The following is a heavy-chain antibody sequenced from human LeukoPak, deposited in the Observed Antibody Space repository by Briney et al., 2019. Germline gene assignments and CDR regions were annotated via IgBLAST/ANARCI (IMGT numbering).Heavy chain of an antibody. J-gene: IGHJ4*02. CDR1: GFTVSSNY. D-gene: IGHD1-26*01. CDR2: IYSGGST. V-gene: IGHV3-53*01. CDR3: AKDLLHNEWEVLIFDY. Sequence: GGSLRLSCAASGFTVSSNYMSWVRQAPGKGLEWVSVIYSGGSTYYADSVKGRFTISRDNSKNTLYLQMNSLRAEDTAVYYCAKDLLHNEWEVLIFDYWGQGTLVTVSS.